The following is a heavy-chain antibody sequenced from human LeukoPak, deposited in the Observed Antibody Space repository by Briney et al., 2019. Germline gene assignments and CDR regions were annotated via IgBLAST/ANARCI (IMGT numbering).Heavy chain of an antibody. CDR3: ARVAYYYDSAGKSLKFFYGMDV. CDR1: GGTFSSYA. CDR2: IIPIFGTA. J-gene: IGHJ6*02. V-gene: IGHV1-69*05. D-gene: IGHD3-22*01. Sequence: SVKVSCKASGGTFSSYAISWVRQAPGQGLEWMGGIIPIFGTANYAQKFQGRVTITTDESTSTAYMELSSLRSEDTAVYYCARVAYYYDSAGKSLKFFYGMDVWGQGTTVTVSS.